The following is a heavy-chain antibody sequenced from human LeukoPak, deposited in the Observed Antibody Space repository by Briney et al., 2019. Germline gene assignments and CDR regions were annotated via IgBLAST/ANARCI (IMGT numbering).Heavy chain of an antibody. V-gene: IGHV4-59*01. CDR2: IYYSGST. CDR3: ARGGRTPVDY. D-gene: IGHD1-1*01. Sequence: SETLSLTCTVSGGSISSYYWSWIRQPPGKGLEWIGYIYYSGSTNYNPSLKSRVTISVDTSKNQFSLKLSSVTAADTAVYYCARGGRTPVDYWGQGTLVTVSS. CDR1: GGSISSYY. J-gene: IGHJ4*02.